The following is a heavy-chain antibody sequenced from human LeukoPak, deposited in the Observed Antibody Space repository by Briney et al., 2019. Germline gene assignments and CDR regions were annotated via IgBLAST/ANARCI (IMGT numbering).Heavy chain of an antibody. CDR1: GYTFTSYD. V-gene: IGHV1-8*01. Sequence: ASVKVSCKASGYTFTSYDINWVRQATGQGLEWMGWLNPNSGNTGYAQKFQGRVTMTRNTSISTAYMELSSLRSEDTAVYYCAASGSYFSYYYYYYGMDVWGQGTTVTVSS. CDR3: AASGSYFSYYYYYYGMDV. J-gene: IGHJ6*02. D-gene: IGHD1-26*01. CDR2: LNPNSGNT.